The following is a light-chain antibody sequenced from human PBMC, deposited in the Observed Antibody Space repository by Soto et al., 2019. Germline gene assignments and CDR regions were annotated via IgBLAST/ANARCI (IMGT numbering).Light chain of an antibody. V-gene: IGKV1-5*03. CDR2: KAF. J-gene: IGKJ3*01. Sequence: DIQMTQSPSTLSASVGDRVTITCRASQSISSWLAWYQQKPGKAPKLLIYKAFILESGVASRFSGSGSGTEFTLTISSLHPDDFATYYCQQYNSYPFTFGPGTKVDIK. CDR3: QQYNSYPFT. CDR1: QSISSW.